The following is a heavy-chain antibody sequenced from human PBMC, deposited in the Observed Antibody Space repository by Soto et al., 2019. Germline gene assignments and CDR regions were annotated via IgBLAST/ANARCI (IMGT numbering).Heavy chain of an antibody. V-gene: IGHV3-33*01. J-gene: IGHJ4*02. D-gene: IGHD5-12*01. CDR1: GFTFNAYA. Sequence: GGSLRLSCAASGFTFNAYAMHWVRQAPDKGLQWVAHIWYDGSNKYYEDSVKGRFTISRDNSKNTLYLQMNSLRAEDTALYYCARDLKYSGGYDGTSGFDYWGQGTLVTVSS. CDR2: IWYDGSNK. CDR3: ARDLKYSGGYDGTSGFDY.